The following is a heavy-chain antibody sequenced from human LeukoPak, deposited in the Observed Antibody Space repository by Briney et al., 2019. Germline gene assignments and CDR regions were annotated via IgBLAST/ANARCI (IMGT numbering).Heavy chain of an antibody. CDR3: ARAWSSRLGYYYGMDV. V-gene: IGHV4-59*01. Sequence: SETLSLTCTVSGGSISSYYWSWIRQPPGKGLEWLGCIYYSGSTNYNPSLKSRVTISVDTSKNQFSLKLSSVTAADTAVYYCARAWSSRLGYYYGMDVWGQGTTVTVSS. CDR2: IYYSGST. D-gene: IGHD1-26*01. CDR1: GGSISSYY. J-gene: IGHJ6*02.